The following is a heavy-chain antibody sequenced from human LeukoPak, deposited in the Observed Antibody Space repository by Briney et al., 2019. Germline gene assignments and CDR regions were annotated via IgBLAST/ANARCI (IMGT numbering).Heavy chain of an antibody. V-gene: IGHV3-66*01. CDR2: ISSAGTT. CDR1: GFTFSSYA. CDR3: ARDLEAANTYYFDY. Sequence: GGSLRLSCAASGFTFSSYAMSWVRQAPGKGLEWVSIISSAGTTYYADSVKGRFTISRDNSKNTAYLQVNSLRDEDTAVYYCARDLEAANTYYFDYWGQGTLVTVSS. D-gene: IGHD6-13*01. J-gene: IGHJ4*02.